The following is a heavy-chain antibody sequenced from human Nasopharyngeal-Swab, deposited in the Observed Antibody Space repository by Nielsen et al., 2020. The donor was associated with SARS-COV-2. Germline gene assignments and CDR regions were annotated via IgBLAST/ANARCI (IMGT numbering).Heavy chain of an antibody. Sequence: GRSRSLAWAPCGFTASSYSMNWVRQAPGKGLEWVSSISSSSSYIYYADSVKGRFTISRDNAKNSLYLQMNSLRAEDTAVYYCARVRQQLQHGMDVWGQGTTVTVSS. CDR2: ISSSSSYI. V-gene: IGHV3-21*01. CDR1: GFTASSYS. D-gene: IGHD6-13*01. CDR3: ARVRQQLQHGMDV. J-gene: IGHJ6*02.